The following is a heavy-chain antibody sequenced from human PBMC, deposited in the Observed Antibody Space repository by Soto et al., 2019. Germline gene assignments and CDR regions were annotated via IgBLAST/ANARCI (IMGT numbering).Heavy chain of an antibody. J-gene: IGHJ5*01. V-gene: IGHV4-31*03. D-gene: IGHD1-26*01. Sequence: QVQLQESGPGLVKPSQTLSLTCSVSGGAISSGGYYWSWIRQHPEKVLEWIGDIYYSGSTNYNPSLTSRVIISLDTSSTRFSPALRSVTAPDTAIYYCARHSASWQWFDYWGQGTLVTVSS. CDR2: IYYSGST. CDR3: ARHSASWQWFDY. CDR1: GGAISSGGYY.